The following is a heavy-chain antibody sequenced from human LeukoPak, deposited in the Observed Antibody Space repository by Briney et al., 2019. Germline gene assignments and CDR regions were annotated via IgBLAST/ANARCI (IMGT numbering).Heavy chain of an antibody. D-gene: IGHD3-22*01. CDR2: ISYDGSNK. Sequence: PGGSLRLSCAASGSTFSSYAMHWVRQAPGKGLEWVAVISYDGSNKYYADSVKGRFTISRDNSKNTLYLQMNSLRAEDTAVYYCARGEYITMIVVVILGAFDIWGQGTMVTVSS. J-gene: IGHJ3*02. CDR1: GSTFSSYA. V-gene: IGHV3-30-3*01. CDR3: ARGEYITMIVVVILGAFDI.